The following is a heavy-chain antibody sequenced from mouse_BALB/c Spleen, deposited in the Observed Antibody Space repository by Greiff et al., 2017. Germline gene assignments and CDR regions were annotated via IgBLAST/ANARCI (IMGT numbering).Heavy chain of an antibody. CDR2: INPSTGYT. Sequence: QVQLQQSGAELAKPGASVKMSCKASGYTFTSYWMHWVKQRPGQGLEWIGYINPSTGYTEYNQKFKDKATLTADRSSSTAYMQLSSLTSEDSVVYYCARKGYGSSWYFDVWGAGTTVTVSS. J-gene: IGHJ1*01. D-gene: IGHD1-1*01. CDR3: ARKGYGSSWYFDV. CDR1: GYTFTSYW. V-gene: IGHV1-7*01.